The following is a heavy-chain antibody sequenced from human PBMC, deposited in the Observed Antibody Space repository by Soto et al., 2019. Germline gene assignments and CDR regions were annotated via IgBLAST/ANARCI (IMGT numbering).Heavy chain of an antibody. CDR2: IRSKAYGGTT. V-gene: IGHV3-49*03. Sequence: GGSLKLYSKASGFTFGVYAMSWFRQAPGKGLEWVGFIRSKAYGGTTEYAASVKGRFTISRDDSKSIAYLQMNSLKTEDTAVYYCTRVESDGSGSPWGQGT. CDR3: TRVESDGSGSP. J-gene: IGHJ4*02. CDR1: GFTFGVYA. D-gene: IGHD3-10*01.